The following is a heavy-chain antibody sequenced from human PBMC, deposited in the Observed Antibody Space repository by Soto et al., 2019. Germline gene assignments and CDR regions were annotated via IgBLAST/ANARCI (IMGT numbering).Heavy chain of an antibody. J-gene: IGHJ5*02. Sequence: QVQLQESGPGLVKPSQTLSLTCTVSGGSISSGGYYWSWIRQHPGKGLEWIGYMYYSGSTYYNPSLKSRVTISVDTSKNQCSLKLSSVTAADTAVYYCARSPLAVAAQFDPWGQGTLVTVSS. CDR3: ARSPLAVAAQFDP. CDR1: GGSISSGGYY. D-gene: IGHD6-19*01. V-gene: IGHV4-31*03. CDR2: MYYSGST.